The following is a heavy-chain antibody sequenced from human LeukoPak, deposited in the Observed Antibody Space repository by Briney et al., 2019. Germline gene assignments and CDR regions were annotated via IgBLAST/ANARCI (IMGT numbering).Heavy chain of an antibody. CDR2: IYYSGST. D-gene: IGHD3-16*02. J-gene: IGHJ4*02. Sequence: SETLSLTCTVSGGSIRSSSYYWGWIRQPPGKGLEWIGSIYYSGSTYYNPSLKSRVTISVDTSKNQFSLKLSSVTAADTAVYYCASVRTGPYDYVWGSYRSALDYWGQGTLVTVSS. CDR1: GGSIRSSSYY. CDR3: ASVRTGPYDYVWGSYRSALDY. V-gene: IGHV4-39*07.